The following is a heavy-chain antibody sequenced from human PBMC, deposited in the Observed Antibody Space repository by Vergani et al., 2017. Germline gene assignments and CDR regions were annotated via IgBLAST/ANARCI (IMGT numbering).Heavy chain of an antibody. CDR1: GGTFSSYA. CDR3: ARGGEFDCSSTSCYYVYYYYYMDV. CDR2: IIPIFGTA. V-gene: IGHV1-69*01. D-gene: IGHD2-2*01. J-gene: IGHJ6*03. Sequence: QVQLVQSGAEVKKPGSSVKVSCKASGGTFSSYAISWVRQAPGQGLEWMGGIIPIFGTANYAQKFQGRVTITADESTSTAYMELSSLRSEDTAVYYCARGGEFDCSSTSCYYVYYYYYMDVWGKGTTVTVSS.